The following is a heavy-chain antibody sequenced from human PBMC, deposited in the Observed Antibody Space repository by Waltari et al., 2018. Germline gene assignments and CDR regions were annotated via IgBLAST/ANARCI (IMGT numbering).Heavy chain of an antibody. Sequence: QVQLQESGPGLVEPSETLSLTCTVSGGSISSYYWSWIRQPPGKGLEWIGYIYYSGSTNYNPSLKSRVTISVDTSKNQFSLKLSSVTAADTAVYYCARGEGRLLKGAFDIWGQGTMVTVSS. CDR1: GGSISSYY. J-gene: IGHJ3*02. CDR3: ARGEGRLLKGAFDI. CDR2: IYYSGST. D-gene: IGHD2-8*01. V-gene: IGHV4-59*01.